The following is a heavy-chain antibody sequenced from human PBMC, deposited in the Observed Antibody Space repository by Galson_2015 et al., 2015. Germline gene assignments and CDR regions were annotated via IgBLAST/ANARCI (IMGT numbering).Heavy chain of an antibody. CDR1: GDTFSSYA. J-gene: IGHJ6*03. V-gene: IGHV1-69*13. CDR2: IIPIFGTA. CDR3: ARDGSGSKMGEDYYYYMDV. D-gene: IGHD3-10*01. Sequence: SVKVSCKASGDTFSSYAISWVRQAPGQGLEWMGGIIPIFGTANYAQKFQGRVTITADESTSTAYMELSSLRSEDTAVYYCARDGSGSKMGEDYYYYMDVWGRGTTVTVSS.